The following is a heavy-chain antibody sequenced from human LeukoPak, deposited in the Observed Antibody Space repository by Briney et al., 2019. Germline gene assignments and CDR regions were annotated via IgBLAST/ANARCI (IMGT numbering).Heavy chain of an antibody. J-gene: IGHJ4*02. CDR1: GFSVTTDSYC. CDR2: DYCGGNT. Sequence: SETLSLTCTVSGFSVTTDSYCWGWIRQPPGKGLEWIGYDYCGGNTNYDPSLKRRVTILVDTSKNQFSLTLTSVTAADTAVYFCARDHFGSLDSWGQGILVTVSS. CDR3: ARDHFGSLDS. D-gene: IGHD3-10*01. V-gene: IGHV4-61*01.